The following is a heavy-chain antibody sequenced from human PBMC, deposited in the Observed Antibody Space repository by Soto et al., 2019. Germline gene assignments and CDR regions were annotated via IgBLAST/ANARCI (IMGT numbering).Heavy chain of an antibody. CDR3: ARAGEMITFGGAYGGAFDI. CDR1: GGSISSGGYY. CDR2: IYYSGST. Sequence: QVQLQESGPGLVKPSQTLSLTCTVSGGSISSGGYYWSWIRQHPGKGLEWIGYIYYSGSTYYNPSLKSRVTISVDTSNNQFSLKLSSVTAADTAVYYCARAGEMITFGGAYGGAFDIWGQGTMVTVSS. J-gene: IGHJ3*02. D-gene: IGHD3-16*01. V-gene: IGHV4-31*03.